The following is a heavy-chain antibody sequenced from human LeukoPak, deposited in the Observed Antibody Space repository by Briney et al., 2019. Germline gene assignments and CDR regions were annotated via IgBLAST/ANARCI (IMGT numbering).Heavy chain of an antibody. J-gene: IGHJ4*02. CDR1: GGSFGGYY. CDR2: INHSGST. D-gene: IGHD3-22*01. V-gene: IGHV4-34*01. CDR3: ASHAEYYYDSSGYFDY. Sequence: SETLSLTCAVYGGSFGGYYWSWIRQPPGKGLEWIGEINHSGSTNYNPSLKSRVTISVDTSKNQFSLKLNSVTAADTAVFYCASHAEYYYDSSGYFDYWGQGTLVTVSS.